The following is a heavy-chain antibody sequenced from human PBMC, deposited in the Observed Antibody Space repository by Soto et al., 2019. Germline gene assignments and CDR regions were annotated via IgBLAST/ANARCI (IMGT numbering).Heavy chain of an antibody. D-gene: IGHD2-15*01. CDR2: VSIGGST. V-gene: IGHV3-23*01. Sequence: GGSLRLSCAASGFTFISYAIVCVRQGPGKGLEWVAVVSIGGSTHYADSVRGRFTISRDNSKNTLSLQMNSLTAEDTAVYFCAKRRGAGGHFDYWGQGALVTVSS. J-gene: IGHJ4*02. CDR3: AKRRGAGGHFDY. CDR1: GFTFISYA.